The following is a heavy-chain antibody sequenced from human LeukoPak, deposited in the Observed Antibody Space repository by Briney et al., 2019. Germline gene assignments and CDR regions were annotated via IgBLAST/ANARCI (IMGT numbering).Heavy chain of an antibody. CDR2: IIPIFGTA. J-gene: IGHJ6*03. D-gene: IGHD6-6*01. CDR1: GGTFSSYA. V-gene: IGHV1-69*06. Sequence: ASVKVSCKASGGTFSSYAISLVRQAPGQGLEWMGGIIPIFGTANYAQKFQGRVTITADKSTSTAYMEPSSLRSEDTAVYYCARERGIAARPNYYYYMDVWGKGTTVTVSS. CDR3: ARERGIAARPNYYYYMDV.